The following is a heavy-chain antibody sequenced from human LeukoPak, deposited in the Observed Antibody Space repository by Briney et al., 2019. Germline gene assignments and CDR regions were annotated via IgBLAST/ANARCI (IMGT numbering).Heavy chain of an antibody. J-gene: IGHJ4*02. D-gene: IGHD6-25*01. V-gene: IGHV3-30*18. CDR2: MSYDGSYK. CDR3: TKDSSGAIDY. Sequence: PGGSLRLSCAASGFTFSSYGMHWVRQSPGKGLEWVSFMSYDGSYKYYADSVKGRFTISSDTSKNTLYLQMNSLRAEDTAVYYCTKDSSGAIDYWGQGTLVTVSS. CDR1: GFTFSSYG.